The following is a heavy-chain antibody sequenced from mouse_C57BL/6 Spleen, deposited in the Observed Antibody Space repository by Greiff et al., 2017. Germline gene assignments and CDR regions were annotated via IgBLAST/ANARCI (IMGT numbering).Heavy chain of an antibody. CDR2: ISNGGGST. J-gene: IGHJ4*01. Sequence: EVKVEESGGGLVQPGGSLKLSCAASGFTFSDYYMYWVRQTPEKRLEWVAYISNGGGSTYYPDTVQGRFTISRDNAKNTLYLQMSRLKSEDTAMYYCARHGLTGRDYSMDYWGQGTSVTVSS. CDR3: ARHGLTGRDYSMDY. CDR1: GFTFSDYY. V-gene: IGHV5-12*01. D-gene: IGHD4-1*01.